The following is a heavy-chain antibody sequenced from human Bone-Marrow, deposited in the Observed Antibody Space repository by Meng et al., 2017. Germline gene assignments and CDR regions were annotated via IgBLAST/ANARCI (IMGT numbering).Heavy chain of an antibody. Sequence: QLQLQESGPGLVKPSQTLHLTCTVSGGSISSGGYYCSWIRQHPGKGLEWIGYIYYSESTYYNPSLKSRVTISVDTSKNQFSLRLSSVTSADTAVYYCARESSSGSYYFDYWGQGTLVTVSS. D-gene: IGHD6-19*01. V-gene: IGHV4-31*03. CDR1: GGSISSGGYY. CDR2: IYYSEST. J-gene: IGHJ4*02. CDR3: ARESSSGSYYFDY.